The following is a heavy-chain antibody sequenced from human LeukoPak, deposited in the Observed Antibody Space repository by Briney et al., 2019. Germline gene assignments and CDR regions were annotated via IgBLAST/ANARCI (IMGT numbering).Heavy chain of an antibody. CDR2: IYYSGST. J-gene: IGHJ5*02. D-gene: IGHD3-22*01. CDR3: ARDVKSSGYGDWFDP. V-gene: IGHV4-61*01. Sequence: SETLSLTCTVSGGSFSSGRYYWSWIRQPPGRGLEWIGYIYYSGSTNYNPSLKSRVTISVDTSKNQFSLKLSSVTAADTAVYYCARDVKSSGYGDWFDPWGQGTLVTVSS. CDR1: GGSFSSGRYY.